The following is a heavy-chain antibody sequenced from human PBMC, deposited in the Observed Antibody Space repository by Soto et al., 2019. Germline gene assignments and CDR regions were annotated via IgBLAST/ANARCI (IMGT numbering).Heavy chain of an antibody. D-gene: IGHD1-26*01. CDR2: ISYNENKR. Sequence: GRSMRLSSAVSAFTLAILGIRWVRQAPGRGLEWVAGISYNENKRYYTDSVKGRFTISRDNSKKSLYLQMNSLRPADTAVYNCAGGVGDAFWGQGTLDTVSS. CDR1: AFTLAILG. V-gene: IGHV3-30-3*01. CDR3: AGGVGDAF. J-gene: IGHJ4*02.